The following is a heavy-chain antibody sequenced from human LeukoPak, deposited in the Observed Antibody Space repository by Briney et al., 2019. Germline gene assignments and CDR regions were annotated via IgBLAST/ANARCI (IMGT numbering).Heavy chain of an antibody. D-gene: IGHD6-6*01. CDR2: VYYTGST. CDR3: ARHFAYSSSSYLDY. Sequence: SETLSLTCSVSCGSVSNYYWSWIRQPPGKGLEWIGYVYYTGSTNYNPSLKSRVTMFEDKSKNQFSLRLYSVTVADTAVYYCARHFAYSSSSYLDYWGQGSLVTVSS. J-gene: IGHJ4*02. CDR1: CGSVSNYY. V-gene: IGHV4-59*08.